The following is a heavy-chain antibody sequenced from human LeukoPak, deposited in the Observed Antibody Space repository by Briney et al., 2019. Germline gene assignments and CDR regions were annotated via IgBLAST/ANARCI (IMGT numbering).Heavy chain of an antibody. Sequence: ASVKVSCKASGGTFSSYAISWVRQAPGQGLEWMGRIIPILGIANYAQKFQGRVTITADKSTSTAYMELSSLRSEDTAVYYCARRRFGELPDYYYGMDVWGQGTTVTVSS. D-gene: IGHD3-10*01. CDR1: GGTFSSYA. J-gene: IGHJ6*02. V-gene: IGHV1-69*04. CDR2: IIPILGIA. CDR3: ARRRFGELPDYYYGMDV.